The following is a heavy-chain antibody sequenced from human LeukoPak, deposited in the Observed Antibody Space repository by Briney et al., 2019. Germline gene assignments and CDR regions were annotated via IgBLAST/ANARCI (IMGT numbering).Heavy chain of an antibody. Sequence: GGSLRLSCAASGFTFSSYELSWVRQAPGKGLEWVSEISGSGTTIFYADSVKGRFTVSRDNAKNSLYLQMNSLRVEDTAVYYCASSPRGVYWGQGTLVTVSS. V-gene: IGHV3-48*03. CDR1: GFTFSSYE. J-gene: IGHJ4*02. D-gene: IGHD3-10*01. CDR3: ASSPRGVY. CDR2: ISGSGTTI.